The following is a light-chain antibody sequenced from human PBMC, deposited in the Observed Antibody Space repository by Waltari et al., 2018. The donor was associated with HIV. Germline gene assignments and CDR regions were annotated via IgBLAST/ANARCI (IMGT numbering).Light chain of an antibody. CDR2: LGS. J-gene: IGKJ4*01. CDR3: MQSLQTPLT. Sequence: DIVMTQSPLSLPVTPGEAASISCRSSQRLLHGGGFDYVDWYLQKQGQPPQLLIYLGSNRASGVSDRFSGSGSGTDFTLEISKVEPEDVGVYFCMQSLQTPLTFGGGTKVE. CDR1: QRLLHGGGFDY. V-gene: IGKV2-28*01.